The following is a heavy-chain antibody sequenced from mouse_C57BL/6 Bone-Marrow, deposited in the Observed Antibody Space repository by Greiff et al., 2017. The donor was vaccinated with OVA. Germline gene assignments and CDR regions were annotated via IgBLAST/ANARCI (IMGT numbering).Heavy chain of an antibody. CDR2: INPSNGGT. CDR3: ARFRYYGSSYRGYWYFDV. CDR1: GYTFTSYW. D-gene: IGHD1-1*01. Sequence: VKLQQPGTELVKPGASVKLSCKASGYTFTSYWMHWVKQRPGQGLEWIGNINPSNGGTNYNEKFKSKATLTVDKSSSTAYMQLSSLTSEDSAVYYCARFRYYGSSYRGYWYFDVWGTGTTVTVSS. V-gene: IGHV1-53*01. J-gene: IGHJ1*03.